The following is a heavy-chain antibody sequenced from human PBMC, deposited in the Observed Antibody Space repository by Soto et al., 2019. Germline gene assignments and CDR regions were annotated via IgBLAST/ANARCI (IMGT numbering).Heavy chain of an antibody. J-gene: IGHJ5*02. D-gene: IGHD3-3*01. CDR3: ARGSDDFWSGYYEFDP. CDR1: GGTFSSYA. Sequence: SVKISCKASGGTFSSYAISWVRQAPGQGLEWMGGIIPIFGTANYAQKFQGRVTITADKSTSTAYMELSSLRSEDTAVYYCARGSDDFWSGYYEFDPWGQGTLVTVSS. CDR2: IIPIFGTA. V-gene: IGHV1-69*06.